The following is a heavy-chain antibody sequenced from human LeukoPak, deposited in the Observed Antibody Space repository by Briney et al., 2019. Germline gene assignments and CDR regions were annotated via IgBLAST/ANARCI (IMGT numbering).Heavy chain of an antibody. Sequence: GGSLRLSCAATGFTFSRFGMHCVRQAPGKGLEWVAVIWYDGSNKDYADSVKGRFTISRDNSKNTLFLQMNSLRAEDTAVYYWARESYYASGSYYPIWGQGTMVTVSS. D-gene: IGHD3-10*01. CDR3: ARESYYASGSYYPI. V-gene: IGHV3-33*01. CDR2: IWYDGSNK. CDR1: GFTFSRFG. J-gene: IGHJ3*01.